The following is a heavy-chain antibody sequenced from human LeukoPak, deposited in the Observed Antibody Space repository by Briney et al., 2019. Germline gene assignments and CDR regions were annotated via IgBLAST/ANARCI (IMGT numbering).Heavy chain of an antibody. D-gene: IGHD3-10*01. V-gene: IGHV3-23*01. CDR3: AKGAYDSGGYPPVTPDH. CDR1: GFTFSSYA. CDR2: ISGSGGTT. Sequence: PGGSLRLSRAASGFTFSSYAMSSVRQAPGKGLEWVSAISGSGGTTYYADSLKGRFSISRDNSKSTLFLQMNSLRVEDTAVYYCAKGAYDSGGYPPVTPDHWGQGTLVTVSS. J-gene: IGHJ4*02.